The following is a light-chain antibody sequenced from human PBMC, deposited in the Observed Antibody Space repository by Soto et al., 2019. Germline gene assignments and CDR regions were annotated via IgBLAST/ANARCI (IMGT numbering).Light chain of an antibody. J-gene: IGKJ5*01. CDR2: DKS. Sequence: EIVLTQSPATLSLSPGERATLSCRASQSFTNNYGAWFQQKPGQAPRLLIFDKSSRAPGVPARFSGSGTGTDFTLTLNSLQSEDFGVYYCHQYNNWPPSTFGQGTRLEIK. V-gene: IGKV3-15*01. CDR1: QSFTNN. CDR3: HQYNNWPPST.